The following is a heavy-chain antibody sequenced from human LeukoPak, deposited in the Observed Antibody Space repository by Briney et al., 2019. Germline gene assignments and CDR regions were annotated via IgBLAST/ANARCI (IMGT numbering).Heavy chain of an antibody. CDR3: ARAPNWGPSNWFDP. V-gene: IGHV1-2*02. J-gene: IGHJ5*02. D-gene: IGHD7-27*01. CDR2: INPNSGGT. CDR1: GYTFTCYY. Sequence: ASVKVSCKASGYTFTCYYMHWVRQAPGQGLEWMGWINPNSGGTNYAQKFQGRVTTTRDTSISTAYMELSRLRSDDTAVYYCARAPNWGPSNWFDPWGQGTLVTVSS.